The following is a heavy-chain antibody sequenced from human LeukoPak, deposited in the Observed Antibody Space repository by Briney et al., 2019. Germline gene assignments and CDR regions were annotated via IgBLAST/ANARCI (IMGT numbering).Heavy chain of an antibody. CDR3: ARPDSTGYYTD. Sequence: GESLKISCKGSGYSFTNYWIAWVRQMPGKGPEWMAIINPGDSDTRYSPSFQGQVTISADKSINTAYLQWSSLKAPDTAMYYCARPDSTGYYTDWGQETLVTVSS. J-gene: IGHJ4*02. V-gene: IGHV5-51*01. CDR1: GYSFTNYW. CDR2: INPGDSDT. D-gene: IGHD3-22*01.